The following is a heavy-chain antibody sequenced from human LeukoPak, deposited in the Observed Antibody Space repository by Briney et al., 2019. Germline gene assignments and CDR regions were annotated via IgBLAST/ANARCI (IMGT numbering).Heavy chain of an antibody. CDR3: GRATDGTSLFDS. D-gene: IGHD2-2*01. CDR1: GFIFPSYS. J-gene: IGHJ4*02. CDR2: IATTSGLT. V-gene: IGHV3-21*05. Sequence: PGGSLRLSCAASGFIFPSYSFHWVRQAPGKGLEWISFIATTSGLTHCADSVEGRFTITRDNAKRSIYLQMSSLRDEDTAVYYCGRATDGTSLFDSWGQGILVTVSS.